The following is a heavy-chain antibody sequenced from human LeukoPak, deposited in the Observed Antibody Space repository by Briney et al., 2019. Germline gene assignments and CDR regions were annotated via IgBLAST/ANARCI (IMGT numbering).Heavy chain of an antibody. J-gene: IGHJ4*02. CDR1: EFTFSTYT. CDR2: ISSSSSYI. CDR3: ARIGSGWYWDY. Sequence: GGSLRLSCAASEFTFSTYTMNWVRQAPGKGLEWVSSISSSSSYIYYADSVKGRFTISRDNAKNSLYLQMNSLRAEDTAVYYCARIGSGWYWDYWGQGTLVTVSS. D-gene: IGHD6-19*01. V-gene: IGHV3-21*01.